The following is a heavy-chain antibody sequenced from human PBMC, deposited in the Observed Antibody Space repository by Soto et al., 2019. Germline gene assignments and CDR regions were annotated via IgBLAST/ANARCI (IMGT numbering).Heavy chain of an antibody. V-gene: IGHV3-7*01. CDR2: IKQDGSEK. J-gene: IGHJ6*02. Sequence: QTGGSLRLSCAASGFTFSSYWMSWVRQAPGKGLEWVANIKQDGSEKYYVDSVKGRFTISRDNAKNSLYLQMNSLRAEDTAVYYCARESLKDFWSGHYYYYGMDVWGQGTTVTVSS. CDR1: GFTFSSYW. D-gene: IGHD3-3*01. CDR3: ARESLKDFWSGHYYYYGMDV.